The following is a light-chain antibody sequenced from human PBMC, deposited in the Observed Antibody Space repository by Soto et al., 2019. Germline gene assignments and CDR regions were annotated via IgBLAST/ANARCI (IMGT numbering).Light chain of an antibody. V-gene: IGLV2-14*01. CDR3: TSYTSTSTEYV. CDR1: SSDVGGYNH. Sequence: QSALTQPASVSGSPGQSITISCTGTSSDVGGYNHVSWYQQHPGKAPKVMIYEVSNRPSGVSNRFSGSKSGNMASLTISGLQAEEEADYYCTSYTSTSTEYVFGTGTKLTVL. J-gene: IGLJ1*01. CDR2: EVS.